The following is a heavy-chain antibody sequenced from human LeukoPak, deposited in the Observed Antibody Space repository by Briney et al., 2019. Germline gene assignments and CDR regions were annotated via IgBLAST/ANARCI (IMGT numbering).Heavy chain of an antibody. D-gene: IGHD6-13*01. CDR2: FYHSGNT. J-gene: IGHJ6*02. CDR3: ARRRAAAGYYYYYGMDV. V-gene: IGHV4-38-2*01. CDR1: GLSISSGYY. Sequence: SETLSLTCAVSGLSISSGYYWGWIRQPPGKGLEWIGSFYHSGNTYYNPSLKSRVSISVDTTKNQFSLKLSSVTAADTAVYYCARRRAAAGYYYYYGMDVWGQGTTVTVSS.